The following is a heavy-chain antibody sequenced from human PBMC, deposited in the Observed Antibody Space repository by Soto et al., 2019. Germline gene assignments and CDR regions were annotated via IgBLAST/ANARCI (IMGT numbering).Heavy chain of an antibody. D-gene: IGHD2-15*01. V-gene: IGHV1-8*01. CDR2: MNPNSGNT. Sequence: QVQLVQSGAEVKKPGASVKVSCKASGYTFTSDDINWVRKATGQGLEWMGWMNPNSGNTGYAQKFQGRVTMTRNTSISTDYMELSSPRSQETALYYCARGPQDILDHWGQGTLVTVSS. CDR3: ARGPQDILDH. CDR1: GYTFTSDD. J-gene: IGHJ4*02.